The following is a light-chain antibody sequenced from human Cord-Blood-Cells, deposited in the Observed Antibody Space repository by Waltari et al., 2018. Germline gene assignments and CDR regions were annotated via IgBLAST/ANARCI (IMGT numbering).Light chain of an antibody. V-gene: IGKV1-39*01. Sequence: DIQMTQSPSSLSASVGDRVTITCRASQSMSSYLKWYQQKPGKASTLLIYAASRLQSGVPSRFRGSGSETDSTLTISGLQPEDLATHYCQQSYSSLPSFGQGTKLEIK. J-gene: IGKJ2*03. CDR1: QSMSSY. CDR2: AAS. CDR3: QQSYSSLPS.